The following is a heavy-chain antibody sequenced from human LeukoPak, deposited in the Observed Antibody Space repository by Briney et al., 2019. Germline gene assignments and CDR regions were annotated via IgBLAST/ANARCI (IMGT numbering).Heavy chain of an antibody. Sequence: SETLSLTCTVSGGSISSGDYYWSCIRQPPGRGLECFGYIYYSGSTYYNPSLKSRVTISVDTSKNQFSLKLSSVTAADTAVYYCAREGSSRSAFDIWGQGTMVTVSS. J-gene: IGHJ3*02. CDR2: IYYSGST. CDR1: GGSISSGDYY. D-gene: IGHD6-13*01. V-gene: IGHV4-30-4*08. CDR3: AREGSSRSAFDI.